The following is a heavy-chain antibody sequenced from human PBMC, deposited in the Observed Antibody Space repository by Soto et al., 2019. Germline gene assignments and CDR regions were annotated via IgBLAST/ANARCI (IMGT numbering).Heavy chain of an antibody. CDR1: GFTFSSYG. CDR3: ARVGSCSGGRCYGLFDY. V-gene: IGHV3-33*01. CDR2: IWYDGSNK. Sequence: QVQLVESGGGVVQPGRSLRLSCAASGFTFSSYGMHWVRQAPGKGLEWVAVIWYDGSNKYYADSVKGRFTISRDNSKNTLYLQMNSLRAEDTAVYYCARVGSCSGGRCYGLFDYWGQGTLVTVSS. J-gene: IGHJ4*02. D-gene: IGHD2-15*01.